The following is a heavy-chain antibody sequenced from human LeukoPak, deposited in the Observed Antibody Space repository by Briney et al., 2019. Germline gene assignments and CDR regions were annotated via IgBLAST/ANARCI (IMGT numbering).Heavy chain of an antibody. CDR3: ARGRGITMVRGVTYFDY. V-gene: IGHV3-74*03. J-gene: IGHJ4*02. CDR2: INEHGIP. D-gene: IGHD3-10*01. Sequence: GGSLRLSCAASGFTFRNYWMSWVRQAPGEGLVWIANINEHGIPMYEDSVKGRFTISRDNARDTLYLQMNSLRVDDTAVYYCARGRGITMVRGVTYFDYWGQGTLVTVSS. CDR1: GFTFRNYW.